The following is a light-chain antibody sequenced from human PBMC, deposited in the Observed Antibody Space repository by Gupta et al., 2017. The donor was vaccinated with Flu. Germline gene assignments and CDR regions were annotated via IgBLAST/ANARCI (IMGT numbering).Light chain of an antibody. CDR2: GAS. CDR1: QSVSSN. CDR3: QQYNNWPSTT. J-gene: IGKJ1*01. Sequence: EIVMTQSPATLSVSPGASASLSCRASQSVSSNLAWYQQKPGQAPRLLIYGASTRATGIPARFSGSGSGTEFTLTISSLQSEDLAVYYCQQYNNWPSTTFGQGTKVEIK. V-gene: IGKV3-15*01.